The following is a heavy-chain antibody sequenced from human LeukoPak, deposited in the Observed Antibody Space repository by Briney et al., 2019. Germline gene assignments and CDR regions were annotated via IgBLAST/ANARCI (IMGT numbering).Heavy chain of an antibody. V-gene: IGHV5-51*01. J-gene: IGHJ4*02. Sequence: KVSCKASGYTFTGYYMHWVRQAPGQGLEWMGIIYPGDSDTRYSPSFQGQVTISADKSISTAYLQWSSLKASDTAMYYCARHGYFDYWGQGTLVTVSS. CDR1: GYTFTGYY. CDR3: ARHGYFDY. CDR2: IYPGDSDT.